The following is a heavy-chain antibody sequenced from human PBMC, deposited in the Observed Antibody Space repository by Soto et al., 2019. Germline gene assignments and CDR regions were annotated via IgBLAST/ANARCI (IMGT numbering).Heavy chain of an antibody. Sequence: SVKVSCKASGGSFSKFCISWVRQAPGQGLEWMGGIVPVFGRPNYAQRFRGRLTITADESTSTGYMELISLRSDDTAVYYCAREGSGYNFWGQGTQVTVSS. CDR1: GGSFSKFC. D-gene: IGHD5-12*01. CDR3: AREGSGYNF. J-gene: IGHJ4*02. CDR2: IVPVFGRP. V-gene: IGHV1-69*13.